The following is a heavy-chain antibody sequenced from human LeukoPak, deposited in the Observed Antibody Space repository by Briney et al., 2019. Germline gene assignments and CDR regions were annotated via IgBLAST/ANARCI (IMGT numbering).Heavy chain of an antibody. D-gene: IGHD2-15*01. CDR3: ALDCSGGNCYSAY. CDR2: IKQDGSEK. V-gene: IGHV3-7*01. J-gene: IGHJ4*03. CDR1: GFTFSSYW. Sequence: GGSLKLSCAASGFTFSSYWMSWVRQAPGKGLEWVANIKQDGSEKYYVDSVKGRFTISRDNAKNSLYLQMNSLRVEDTAVYYCALDCSGGNCYSAYWGHGTLVTVSS.